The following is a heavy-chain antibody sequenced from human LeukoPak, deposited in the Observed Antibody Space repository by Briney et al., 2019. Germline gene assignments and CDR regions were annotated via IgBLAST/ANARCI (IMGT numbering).Heavy chain of an antibody. Sequence: ASVKVSCKASGGTFSSYAISWVRQAPGQGLEWMGRIKTNSGGTNYAQKFQGRVTMTRDTSIRTVYMELSRLRSDDTAVYYCARDKAAYGMDVWGQGTTVTVSS. J-gene: IGHJ6*02. CDR3: ARDKAAYGMDV. D-gene: IGHD2-15*01. CDR2: IKTNSGGT. CDR1: GGTFSSYA. V-gene: IGHV1-2*06.